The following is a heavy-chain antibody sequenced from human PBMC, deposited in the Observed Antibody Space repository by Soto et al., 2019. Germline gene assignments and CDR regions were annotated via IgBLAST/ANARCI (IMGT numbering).Heavy chain of an antibody. CDR2: ISWNSGSI. J-gene: IGHJ6*02. D-gene: IGHD3-10*01. CDR3: AKDLNRGNYYSYGMDV. CDR1: GFTFDDYA. Sequence: SLRLSCAASGFTFDDYAMRWVRQAPGKGLEWVSGISWNSGSIGYADSVKGRFTISRDNAKNSLYLQMNSLRAEDTALYYCAKDLNRGNYYSYGMDVWGRGTTVTVSS. V-gene: IGHV3-9*01.